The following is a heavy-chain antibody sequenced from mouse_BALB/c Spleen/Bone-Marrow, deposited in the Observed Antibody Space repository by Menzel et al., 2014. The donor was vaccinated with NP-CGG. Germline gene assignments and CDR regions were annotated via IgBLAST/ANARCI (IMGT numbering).Heavy chain of an antibody. J-gene: IGHJ2*01. CDR3: AGDTTVGY. D-gene: IGHD1-1*01. CDR2: ILPGSGST. CDR1: GYTFSSYW. V-gene: IGHV1-9*01. Sequence: QVQLQQSGAELMKPGASVKISCKATGYTFSSYWIEWVKQRPGHGLEWIGEILPGSGSTNYNEKFEGKATFTADTSSNTAYMQLSSLTSEDSAVYYCAGDTTVGYWGQGTTLTVSS.